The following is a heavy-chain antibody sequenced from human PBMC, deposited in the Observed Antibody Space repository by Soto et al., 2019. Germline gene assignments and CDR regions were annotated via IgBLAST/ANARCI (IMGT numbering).Heavy chain of an antibody. Sequence: ASVKVSCKASGHTFSGHHMHWVRQTPGHGLQWMTYIDLDTGNTASSQKFQGRVTTTRDTPFTTAYMELSGLGSADTALNYCVVERTGTGGFDYWGQGTRVTVSS. CDR3: VVERTGTGGFDY. D-gene: IGHD7-27*01. CDR1: GHTFSGHH. CDR2: IDLDTGNT. V-gene: IGHV1-2*02. J-gene: IGHJ4*02.